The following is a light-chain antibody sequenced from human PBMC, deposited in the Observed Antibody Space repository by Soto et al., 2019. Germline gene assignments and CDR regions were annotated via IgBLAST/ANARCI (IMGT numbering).Light chain of an antibody. V-gene: IGKV3-15*01. CDR2: TAS. CDR1: QNIESN. J-gene: IGKJ4*01. CDR3: QQCNNWPPLT. Sequence: DIVMTQSPVTLSVSPGESATLSCRASQNIESNLAWYQQKPGQSPRLLIYTASTRASGIPARFSGSGYGTEFTLTISSLQSEDSAVYYCQQCNNWPPLTFGGGTMVEIK.